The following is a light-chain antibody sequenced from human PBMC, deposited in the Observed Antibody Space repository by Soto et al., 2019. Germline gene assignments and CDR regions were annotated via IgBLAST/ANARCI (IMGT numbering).Light chain of an antibody. CDR3: QQRSSWLT. J-gene: IGKJ4*01. V-gene: IGKV3-11*01. CDR2: DTS. Sequence: ETVLTQSPATLSLSPGERATLSCRASQSIRNFLAWYQQKPGQAPRLLIYDTSNRATGIPARFSGSGSGTDFTLTISSLEPEDCAVYYCQQRSSWLTFGAGTKV. CDR1: QSIRNF.